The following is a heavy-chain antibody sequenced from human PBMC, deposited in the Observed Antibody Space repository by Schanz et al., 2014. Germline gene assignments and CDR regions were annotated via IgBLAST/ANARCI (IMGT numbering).Heavy chain of an antibody. CDR3: ARSEMDRGVIWGY. Sequence: EVQLVESGGGLVQPGESLRVSCAASGFTFSNYWRSWVRQAPGKGLEWVANIRQEGSEKYYVDSVKGRFTVSRDDAKNSLYLQMNSLRVEDTAVYYCARSEMDRGVIWGYWGQGTLVTVSS. CDR1: GFTFSNYW. J-gene: IGHJ4*02. D-gene: IGHD3-10*01. CDR2: IRQEGSEK. V-gene: IGHV3-7*01.